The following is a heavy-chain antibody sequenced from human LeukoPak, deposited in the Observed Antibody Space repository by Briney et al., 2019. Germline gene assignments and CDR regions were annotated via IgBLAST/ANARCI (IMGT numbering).Heavy chain of an antibody. CDR3: ARGRGVRGVIFVY. CDR1: GGSISSYY. D-gene: IGHD3-10*01. Sequence: SETLSLTCTVSGGSISSYYWSWIRQPPGKGLEWIGYIYYSGSTNYNPSLKSRVTISVDTSKNQFSLKLSSVTAADTAVYYCARGRGVRGVIFVYWGQGTLVTVSS. CDR2: IYYSGST. V-gene: IGHV4-59*12. J-gene: IGHJ4*02.